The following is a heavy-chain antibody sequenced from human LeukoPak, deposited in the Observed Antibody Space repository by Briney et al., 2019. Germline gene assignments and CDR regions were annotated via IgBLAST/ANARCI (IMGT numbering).Heavy chain of an antibody. CDR2: ISGSGVGT. CDR1: GFTFTNYV. V-gene: IGHV3-23*01. D-gene: IGHD2/OR15-2a*01. Sequence: PGGSLRLSCVASGFTFTNYVMTWVRQAPGKGLDWVSSISGSGVGTDFADSVKGRFTISRDNSKNTVFLQMNSLRAEDTAVYYWAKGVANINRDSFDYWGQGTLVTVSS. CDR3: AKGVANINRDSFDY. J-gene: IGHJ4*02.